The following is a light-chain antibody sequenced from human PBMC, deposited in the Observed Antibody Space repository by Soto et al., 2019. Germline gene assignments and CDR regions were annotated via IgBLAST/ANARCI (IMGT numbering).Light chain of an antibody. CDR2: DVT. CDR3: SSYAGRRIPVA. Sequence: QSALTQPPSASGSPGQSVTISCTGASSDVGGYNFVSWYQHHPGKAPRLMIYDVTQRPSGVPDRFSGSKSGNTASLTVSGLQVDDEADYYCSSYAGRRIPVAFGGGTKVTVL. J-gene: IGLJ2*01. V-gene: IGLV2-8*01. CDR1: SSDVGGYNF.